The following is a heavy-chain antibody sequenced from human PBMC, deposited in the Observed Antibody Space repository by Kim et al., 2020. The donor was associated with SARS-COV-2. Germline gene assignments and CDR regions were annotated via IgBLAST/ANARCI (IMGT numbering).Heavy chain of an antibody. D-gene: IGHD3-22*01. Sequence: SETLSLTCAVSGGSISSSNWWSWVRQPPGKGLEWIGEIYHSGSTNYNPSLKSRVTISVDKSKNQFSLKLSSVTAADTAVYYCAREFTMIVVAGFEYYYGMDVWGQGTTVTVSS. J-gene: IGHJ6*02. V-gene: IGHV4-4*02. CDR3: AREFTMIVVAGFEYYYGMDV. CDR2: IYHSGST. CDR1: GGSISSSNW.